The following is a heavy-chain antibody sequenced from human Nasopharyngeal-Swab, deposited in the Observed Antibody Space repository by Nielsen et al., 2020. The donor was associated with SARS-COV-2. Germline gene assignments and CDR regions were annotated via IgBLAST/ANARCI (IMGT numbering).Heavy chain of an antibody. CDR3: ARTLYDIVTDQYEGYDT. V-gene: IGHV4-30-4*08. CDR2: IYYSGDT. D-gene: IGHD3-9*01. Sequence: SETLSLTCAVPGVFISRGGAYWSWLRQPPGKSLEWICYIYYSGDTDYNPALQSRVSISADTSRNQFSLKLTSVTAADTAVYYCARTLYDIVTDQYEGYDTWGPGILVTVSS. J-gene: IGHJ5*02. CDR1: GVFISRGGAY.